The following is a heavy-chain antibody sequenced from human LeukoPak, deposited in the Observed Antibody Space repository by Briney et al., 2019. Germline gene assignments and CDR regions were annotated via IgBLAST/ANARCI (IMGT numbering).Heavy chain of an antibody. CDR2: IYSNGST. V-gene: IGHV4-4*07. J-gene: IGHJ4*02. CDR1: SGSISSYY. Sequence: PSETLSLTCTVSSGSISSYYWSWIRQPAGKGLEWIGRIYSNGSTNYNASLKSRVTMSVDTSKNQISLKLTSVTAADTAVYYCAREVGNNWNDGAVYFDYWGQGTLVTVSS. D-gene: IGHD1-1*01. CDR3: AREVGNNWNDGAVYFDY.